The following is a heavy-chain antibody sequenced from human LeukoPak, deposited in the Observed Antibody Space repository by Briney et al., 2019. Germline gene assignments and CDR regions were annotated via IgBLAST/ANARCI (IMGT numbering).Heavy chain of an antibody. CDR2: IYYSGST. Sequence: SETLSLTCTVSGGSISSSSYYWGWIRQPPGKGLEWFGSIYYSGSTYYNPSLKSRVTISVDTSKNQFSLKLSSVTAADTAVYYCARQPRRIAAAGSGDYWGQGTLVTVSS. D-gene: IGHD6-13*01. CDR3: ARQPRRIAAAGSGDY. V-gene: IGHV4-39*01. CDR1: GGSISSSSYY. J-gene: IGHJ4*02.